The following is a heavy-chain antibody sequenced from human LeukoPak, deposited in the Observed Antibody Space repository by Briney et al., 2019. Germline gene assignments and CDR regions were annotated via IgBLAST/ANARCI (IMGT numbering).Heavy chain of an antibody. CDR3: ARRAVTNQFDS. V-gene: IGHV3-66*02. CDR2: IQSRGNT. CDR1: GFSLSSYA. D-gene: IGHD4-17*01. Sequence: GGSLRLSCAASGFSLSSYAMTWVRQAPGKGLEWVSVIQSRGNTYYRDSVKGRFTISRDNSNNTLYLQMTSLRADDTAMYYCARRAVTNQFDSWGQGTLVTVSS. J-gene: IGHJ4*02.